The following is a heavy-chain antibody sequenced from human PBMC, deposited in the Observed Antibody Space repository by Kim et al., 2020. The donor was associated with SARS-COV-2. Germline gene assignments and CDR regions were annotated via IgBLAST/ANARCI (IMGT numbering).Heavy chain of an antibody. Sequence: GGSLRLSCAASGFTFSSYSMNWVRQAPGKGLEWVSSISSSSSYIYYADSVKGRFTISRDNAKNSLYLQMNSLRAEDTAVYYCARSRSGWKDYYYGMDVWGPGTTVTVSS. CDR3: ARSRSGWKDYYYGMDV. CDR1: GFTFSSYS. CDR2: ISSSSSYI. D-gene: IGHD6-19*01. V-gene: IGHV3-21*01. J-gene: IGHJ6*02.